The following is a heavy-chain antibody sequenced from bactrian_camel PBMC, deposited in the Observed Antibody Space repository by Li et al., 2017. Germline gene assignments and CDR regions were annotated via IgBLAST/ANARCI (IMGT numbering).Heavy chain of an antibody. J-gene: IGHJ6*01. CDR2: IYSDGSKT. D-gene: IGHD1*01. V-gene: IGHV3-2*01. Sequence: HAQLVESGGGLVQPGGSLRLSCAASGFTFSLYYMSWVRQAPGKGLEWVSSIYSDGSKTLYADSVKGRFTISRDNTKNTLYLQMNSLKPEDTAMYYCAVELFPREECTLSPLKIGYWGQGTQVTVS. CDR1: GFTFSLYY. CDR3: AVELFPREECTLSPLKIGY.